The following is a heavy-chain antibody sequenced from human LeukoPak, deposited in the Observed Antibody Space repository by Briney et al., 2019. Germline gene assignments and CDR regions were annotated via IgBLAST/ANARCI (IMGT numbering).Heavy chain of an antibody. J-gene: IGHJ4*02. CDR1: GFTFSSYG. V-gene: IGHV3-30*03. Sequence: GGSLRLSFAASGFTFSSYGMHWVRQAPGKGLEWVAVISYDGSNKYYADSVKGRFTISRDNSKNTLYLQMNSLRAEDTAVYYCADYDYVWGSYRQGYWGQGTLVTVSS. D-gene: IGHD3-16*02. CDR2: ISYDGSNK. CDR3: ADYDYVWGSYRQGY.